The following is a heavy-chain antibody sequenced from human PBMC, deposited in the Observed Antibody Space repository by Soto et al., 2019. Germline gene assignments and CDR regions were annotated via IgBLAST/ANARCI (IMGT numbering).Heavy chain of an antibody. CDR1: GYTFPAYY. Sequence: ASGKVSCKTAGYTFPAYYMHWLRQAPGHGLEWLGWTSPKTGGAKYSHTFQGRVSMTRNTSISTAYMELTGLSTDDTAVYYCARSSGSYSKWFDSWGQGTLVTVSS. V-gene: IGHV1-2*02. CDR3: ARSSGSYSKWFDS. J-gene: IGHJ5*01. D-gene: IGHD3-10*01. CDR2: TSPKTGGA.